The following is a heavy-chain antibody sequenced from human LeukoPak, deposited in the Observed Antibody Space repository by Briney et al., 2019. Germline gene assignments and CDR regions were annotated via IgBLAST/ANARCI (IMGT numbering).Heavy chain of an antibody. CDR2: MYYTGST. Sequence: PSETLSLTCTVSGGSISNYFWSWIRQPPGKGLEWIGYMYYTGSTNYNPSLKGRVTMSVDTSKNQFSLKLTSVTAADTAVYYCARHNRRSIGDWFDPWGQGALVTVFS. J-gene: IGHJ5*02. CDR1: GGSISNYF. CDR3: ARHNRRSIGDWFDP. D-gene: IGHD2/OR15-2a*01. V-gene: IGHV4-59*08.